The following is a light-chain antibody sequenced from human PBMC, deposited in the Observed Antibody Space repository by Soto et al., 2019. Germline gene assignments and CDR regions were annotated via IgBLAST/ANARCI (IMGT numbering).Light chain of an antibody. J-gene: IGKJ4*01. V-gene: IGKV3-15*01. CDR1: QSISTY. Sequence: IVMTQSPATLSVSTGERATLSCRASQSISTYLAWYQQKPGQAPRLLIFGASTRATGIPARFSGSGSGSEFTLTISSLQSEAFAVYSCQQYNNWPLVTFGGGTKVEI. CDR2: GAS. CDR3: QQYNNWPLVT.